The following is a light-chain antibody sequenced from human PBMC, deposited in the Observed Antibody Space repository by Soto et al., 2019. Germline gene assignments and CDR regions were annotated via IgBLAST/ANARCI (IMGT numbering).Light chain of an antibody. J-gene: IGKJ2*01. Sequence: IVLTQSPATLSLSPGERATLSCRASQSVSSYLAWYQQKPGQAPRLLIYDASNRSTGIPARFSGSGSGTDFTLTISSLEPEDFAVYYCQQRSNWPPYTFGQGTKLELK. CDR1: QSVSSY. CDR3: QQRSNWPPYT. V-gene: IGKV3-11*01. CDR2: DAS.